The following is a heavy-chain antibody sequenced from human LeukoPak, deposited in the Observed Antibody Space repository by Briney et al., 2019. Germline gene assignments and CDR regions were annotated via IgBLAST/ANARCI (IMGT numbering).Heavy chain of an antibody. D-gene: IGHD3-10*01. CDR1: GGSISSSSYY. J-gene: IGHJ6*04. V-gene: IGHV4-39*07. CDR2: IYYSGST. CDR3: ARNGGSGSYLAADV. Sequence: SETLSLTCTVSGGSISSSSYYWGWIRQPPGKGLEWIGSIYYSGSTYYNPSLKSRVTISVDTSKNQFSLKLSSVTAADTAVYYCARNGGSGSYLAADVWGKGTTVTVSS.